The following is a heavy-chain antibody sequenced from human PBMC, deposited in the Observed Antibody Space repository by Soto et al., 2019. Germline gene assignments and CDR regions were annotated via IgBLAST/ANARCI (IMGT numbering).Heavy chain of an antibody. CDR1: GYTFTSYG. CDR3: ARVRDGGEQWLVRGPHFDY. CDR2: ISAYNGNT. V-gene: IGHV1-18*01. D-gene: IGHD6-19*01. Sequence: QVQLVQSGAEVKKPGASVKVSCKASGYTFTSYGISWVRQAPGQGLEWMGWISAYNGNTNYAQKLQGRVTMTTDTSRSTAYMELRSLRSDDTAVYYCARVRDGGEQWLVRGPHFDYWGQGTLVTVSS. J-gene: IGHJ4*02.